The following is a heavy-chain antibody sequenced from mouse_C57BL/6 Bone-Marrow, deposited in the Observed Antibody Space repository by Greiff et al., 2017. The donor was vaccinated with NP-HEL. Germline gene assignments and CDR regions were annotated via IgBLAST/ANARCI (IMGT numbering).Heavy chain of an antibody. CDR3: ATYYDYVYYAMDY. J-gene: IGHJ4*01. V-gene: IGHV1-81*01. Sequence: VQLKESGAELARPGASVKLSCKASGYTFTSYGISWVKQRTGQGLEWIGEIYPRSGNTYYNEKFKGKATLTADKSSSTAYMELRSLTSEDSAVYFCATYYDYVYYAMDYWGQGTSVTVSS. CDR2: IYPRSGNT. D-gene: IGHD2-4*01. CDR1: GYTFTSYG.